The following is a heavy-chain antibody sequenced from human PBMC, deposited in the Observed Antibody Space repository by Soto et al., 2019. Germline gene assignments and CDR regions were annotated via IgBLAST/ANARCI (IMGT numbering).Heavy chain of an antibody. Sequence: QITLKESGTPLVKPIQTLTLTCTFSGFSLSTSGVGVGWIRQPPGKALEWLALIYWDDDKRYSPSLKSRLTITKDTSKNQVVLTMTNMDPVDTATYYCAPRLDGQWDFDYWGQGTLVTVSS. CDR3: APRLDGQWDFDY. V-gene: IGHV2-5*02. D-gene: IGHD2-8*01. CDR1: GFSLSTSGVG. J-gene: IGHJ4*02. CDR2: IYWDDDK.